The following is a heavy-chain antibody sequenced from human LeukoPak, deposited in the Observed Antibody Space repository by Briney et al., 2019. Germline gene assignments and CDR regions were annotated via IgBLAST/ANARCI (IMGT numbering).Heavy chain of an antibody. J-gene: IGHJ1*01. Sequence: GASVKVSCKASGYTFTSYAISWVRQAPGQGLEWMGWISPYSGYTDYAQNLQGRLTMTTDTSTTTAYMELRSLRSDDTAIYYCARDQNYYDSSGFKYFPHWGQGTLVTVSS. CDR2: ISPYSGYT. V-gene: IGHV1-18*01. D-gene: IGHD3-22*01. CDR1: GYTFTSYA. CDR3: ARDQNYYDSSGFKYFPH.